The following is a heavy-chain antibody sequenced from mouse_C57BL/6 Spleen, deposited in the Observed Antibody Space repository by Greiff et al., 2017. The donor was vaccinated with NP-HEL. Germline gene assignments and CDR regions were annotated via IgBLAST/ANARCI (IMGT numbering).Heavy chain of an antibody. CDR1: GFTFTDYY. V-gene: IGHV7-3*01. J-gene: IGHJ2*01. CDR3: ARLYYYGSSYFDY. Sequence: EVHLVESGGGLVQPGGSLSLSCAASGFTFTDYYMSWVRQPPGKALEWLGFIRNKANGYTTEYSASVKGRFTISRDNSQSILYLQMNALRAEDSATYYCARLYYYGSSYFDYWGQGTTLTVSS. D-gene: IGHD1-1*01. CDR2: IRNKANGYTT.